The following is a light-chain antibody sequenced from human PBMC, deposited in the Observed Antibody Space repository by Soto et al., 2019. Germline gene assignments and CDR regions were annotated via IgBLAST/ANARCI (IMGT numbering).Light chain of an antibody. J-gene: IGKJ2*02. CDR3: QQYGSSLRGT. CDR2: GAS. Sequence: EIVLTQSPGTLSLSPGARATLSCRASQSVSSSYLAWYQQKPGQAPRLLIYGASSRATGIPDRFSGSGSGTDFTLTISRLEPEDFAVYYCQQYGSSLRGTFGQGTKLEIK. CDR1: QSVSSSY. V-gene: IGKV3-20*01.